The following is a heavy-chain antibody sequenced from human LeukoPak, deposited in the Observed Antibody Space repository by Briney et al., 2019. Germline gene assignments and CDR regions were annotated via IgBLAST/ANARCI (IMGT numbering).Heavy chain of an antibody. CDR2: IKQDGSEK. CDR3: ARVYCSGGSCYSGYYYMDV. Sequence: TGGSLRLSCAASGFTFSSYWMSWVRQAPGKGLEWVANIKQDGSEKYYVDSVKGRFTISRDNAKNSLYLQMNSLRADDTAVYYCARVYCSGGSCYSGYYYMDVWGKGTTVTVSS. V-gene: IGHV3-7*01. CDR1: GFTFSSYW. J-gene: IGHJ6*03. D-gene: IGHD2-15*01.